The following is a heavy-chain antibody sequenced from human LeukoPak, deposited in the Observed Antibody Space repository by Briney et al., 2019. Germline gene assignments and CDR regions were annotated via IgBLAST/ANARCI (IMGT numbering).Heavy chain of an antibody. CDR1: GFTFSSSA. CDR2: INNVGSHI. D-gene: IGHD2-2*01. Sequence: SGGSLRLSCAASGFTFSSSAMNWVRQAPGKGLEWVSSINNVGSHIYYAGSVRGRFTISRDNAKNSLYLQMSSLRAEDTAVYYCARDFGYCSSTSCQDWGQGTLVTVSS. V-gene: IGHV3-21*01. J-gene: IGHJ4*02. CDR3: ARDFGYCSSTSCQD.